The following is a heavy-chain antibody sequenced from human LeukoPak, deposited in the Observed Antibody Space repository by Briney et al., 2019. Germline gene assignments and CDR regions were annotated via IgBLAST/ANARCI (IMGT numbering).Heavy chain of an antibody. Sequence: SETLSLTCAVSGYSISSGYYWGWIRQPPGKGLEWIGNFYHSGSTYYNPSLKSRVTISVDTSKNQFSLKLSSVTAADTAVYYCARGPVGSGWVINCFDPWGQGTLVTVSS. CDR2: FYHSGST. CDR3: ARGPVGSGWVINCFDP. CDR1: GYSISSGYY. D-gene: IGHD6-19*01. V-gene: IGHV4-38-2*01. J-gene: IGHJ5*02.